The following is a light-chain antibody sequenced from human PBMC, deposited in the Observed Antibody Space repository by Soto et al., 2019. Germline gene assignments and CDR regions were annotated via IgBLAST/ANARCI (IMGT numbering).Light chain of an antibody. Sequence: IQMTQSPSSVSASVGDRVTITCRASQGISSALAWYQQKPGKVPKLLIYDASSLESRVPSRFSGSGSGTDFTLTITSLQPEDFATYYCQQANSISITFGQGTRLEIK. V-gene: IGKV1-13*02. J-gene: IGKJ5*01. CDR1: QGISSA. CDR3: QQANSISIT. CDR2: DAS.